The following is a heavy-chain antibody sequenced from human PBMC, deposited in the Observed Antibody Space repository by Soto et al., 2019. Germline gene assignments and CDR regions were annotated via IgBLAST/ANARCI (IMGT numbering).Heavy chain of an antibody. Sequence: SETLSLTCTVSGGSISSYYWSWIRQPPGKGLEWIGYIYYSGSTNYNPSLKSRVTISVDTSKNQFSLKLSSVTAADTAVYYCARDYYGEGYYYYYMDVWGKGTTVTVSS. J-gene: IGHJ6*03. CDR1: GGSISSYY. D-gene: IGHD4-17*01. CDR2: IYYSGST. CDR3: ARDYYGEGYYYYYMDV. V-gene: IGHV4-59*01.